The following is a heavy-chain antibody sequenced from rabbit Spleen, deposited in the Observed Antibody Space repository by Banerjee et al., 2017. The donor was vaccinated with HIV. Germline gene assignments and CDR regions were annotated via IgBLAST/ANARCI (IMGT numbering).Heavy chain of an antibody. Sequence: QEQLKESGGGLVQPGGSLKLSCKASGFDFSRYYMNWVRQAPGKGLEWISCIAGSSSGFTYSATWAKGRFTCSKTSSTTVTLQMTSLTVADTATYFCARDTGSSFSSYGMDLWGPGTLVTVS. D-gene: IGHD8-1*01. CDR3: ARDTGSSFSSYGMDL. V-gene: IGHV1S45*01. CDR1: GFDFSRYYM. CDR2: IAGSSSGFT. J-gene: IGHJ6*01.